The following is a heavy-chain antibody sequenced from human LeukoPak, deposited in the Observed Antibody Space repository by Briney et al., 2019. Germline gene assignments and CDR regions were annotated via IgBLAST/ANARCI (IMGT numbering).Heavy chain of an antibody. Sequence: GASVKVSCKASGYTFTGYYMHWVRQAPGQGLEWMGWINPNSGGTNYAQKFQGRVTMTRDTSISTAYMELSRLRSDDTAVYYCARADNDIVVVPAALSKYYYYYMDVWGKGTTVTVSS. J-gene: IGHJ6*03. CDR3: ARADNDIVVVPAALSKYYYYYMDV. V-gene: IGHV1-2*02. D-gene: IGHD2-2*01. CDR2: INPNSGGT. CDR1: GYTFTGYY.